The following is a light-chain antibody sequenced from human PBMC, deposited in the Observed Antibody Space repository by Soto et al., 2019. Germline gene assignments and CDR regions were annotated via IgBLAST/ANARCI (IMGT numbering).Light chain of an antibody. CDR3: QQSYSTPPT. Sequence: EIRMTQSASTLAACVGDGVTIXCRASQSGSYRLDWYQQKPGNAPKLLIYAASSLESGVPSRFSGSGSETAFTLTISSLQPEDFATYYGQQSYSTPPTFGGGTKVDIK. V-gene: IGKV1-39*01. CDR2: AAS. J-gene: IGKJ4*01. CDR1: QSGSYR.